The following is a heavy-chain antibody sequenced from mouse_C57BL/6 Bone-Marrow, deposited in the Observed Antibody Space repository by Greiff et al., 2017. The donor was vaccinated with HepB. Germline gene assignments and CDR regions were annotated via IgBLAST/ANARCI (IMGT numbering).Heavy chain of an antibody. CDR2: IYPGDGDT. D-gene: IGHD1-1*01. CDR1: GYAFSSSW. V-gene: IGHV1-82*01. CDR3: ASYYYGSSLYAMDY. J-gene: IGHJ4*01. Sequence: QVQLQQSGPELVKPGASVKISCTASGYAFSSSWMNWVQQRPGKGLELIGRIYPGDGDTNYNGKFKGKATLTADKSSSTAYMQLSSLTSEDSAVYFWASYYYGSSLYAMDYWGQGTAVTVSS.